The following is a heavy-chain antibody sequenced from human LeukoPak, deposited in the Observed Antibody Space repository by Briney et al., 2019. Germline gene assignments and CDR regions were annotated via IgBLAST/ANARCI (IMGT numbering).Heavy chain of an antibody. V-gene: IGHV1-2*02. J-gene: IGHJ4*02. CDR2: INPNSGGT. D-gene: IGHD3-22*01. CDR3: ARGINYYDSSRFGY. Sequence: GSSVKVSCKASGYTFTGYYLHWVRQAPGQGLEWMGWINPNSGGTNYAQKFQGRVTMTRDTSISTAYMELSRLRSDDTAVYYCARGINYYDSSRFGYWGQGTLVTVSS. CDR1: GYTFTGYY.